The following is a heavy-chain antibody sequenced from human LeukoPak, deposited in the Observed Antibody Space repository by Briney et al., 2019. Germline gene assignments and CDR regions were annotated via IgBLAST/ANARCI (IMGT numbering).Heavy chain of an antibody. D-gene: IGHD5-12*01. CDR1: GYSFTIYW. CDR3: ARIWGYSGIYGMDV. CDR2: IYPGESDT. V-gene: IGHV5-51*01. J-gene: IGHJ6*04. Sequence: GESLKISCKGSGYSFTIYWIGWVRQMPGKGLEWRWFIYPGESDTRYSPSFQGQVTISADKSISTAYLQWSSLKASDTAMYYCARIWGYSGIYGMDVWGKGTTVTVSS.